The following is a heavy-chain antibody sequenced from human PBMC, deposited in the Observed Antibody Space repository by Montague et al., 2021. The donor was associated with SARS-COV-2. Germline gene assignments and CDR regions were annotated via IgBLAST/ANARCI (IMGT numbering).Heavy chain of an antibody. J-gene: IGHJ6*02. Sequence: TLSLTCVVSGGSVSSGDYSWSWIRQSPGKGLEWIGYIYQSGSAYYNPSLKSRVTISIDTSNNQFSLNLRSVTAADTAVYYCARQVTGRYFDWILYGMDVWGQGTTVTVSS. CDR3: ARQVTGRYFDWILYGMDV. V-gene: IGHV4-30-2*06. CDR1: GGSVSSGDYS. D-gene: IGHD3-9*01. CDR2: IYQSGSA.